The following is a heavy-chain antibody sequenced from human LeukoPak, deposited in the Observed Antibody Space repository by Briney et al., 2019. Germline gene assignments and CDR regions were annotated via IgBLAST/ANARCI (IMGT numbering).Heavy chain of an antibody. Sequence: QPGGSLRLSCAASGFTFSGYAMNWVRQAPGKGLEWVSVIRSSGDSAYYADFVKGRFTISRDNSNNTLYLQMNSLRAEDTAVYYCAKGYCASGSSLSAFDSWGQGTLVTVSS. CDR2: IRSSGDSA. CDR1: GFTFSGYA. D-gene: IGHD3-10*01. V-gene: IGHV3-23*01. J-gene: IGHJ4*02. CDR3: AKGYCASGSSLSAFDS.